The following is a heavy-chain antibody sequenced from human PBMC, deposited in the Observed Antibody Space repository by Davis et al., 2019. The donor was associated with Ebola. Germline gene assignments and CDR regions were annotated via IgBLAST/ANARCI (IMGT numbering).Heavy chain of an antibody. D-gene: IGHD3-3*01. V-gene: IGHV3-53*01. J-gene: IGHJ3*02. Sequence: PGGSLRLSCAASGFIFSSYAMSWVRQAPGKGLEWVSVIYSGGGTYYADSVKGRFTISRDNSKNTVYLQMNSLGVEDTAVYFCTRAVWSGYSRGAFDIWGQGTMVTVSS. CDR2: IYSGGGT. CDR1: GFIFSSYA. CDR3: TRAVWSGYSRGAFDI.